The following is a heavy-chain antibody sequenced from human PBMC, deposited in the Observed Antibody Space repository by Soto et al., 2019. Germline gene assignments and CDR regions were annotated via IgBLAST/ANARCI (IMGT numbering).Heavy chain of an antibody. CDR3: ARGGHVVVVTAALAY. Sequence: QVQLMQSGAEVKKPGASVKVSCKASGDTFTDYYIHWVRQAPGQGLEWMGTVNPSGGHTTYAQHFRGRVTMTRATAPSPPYMELTRLTSDDTAIYYCARGGHVVVVTAALAYWGQGTLVTVSS. CDR2: VNPSGGHT. J-gene: IGHJ4*02. V-gene: IGHV1-46*01. D-gene: IGHD2-21*02. CDR1: GDTFTDYY.